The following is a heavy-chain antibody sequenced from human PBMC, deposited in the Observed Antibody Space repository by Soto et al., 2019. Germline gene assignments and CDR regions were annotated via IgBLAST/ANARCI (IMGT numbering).Heavy chain of an antibody. J-gene: IGHJ6*02. V-gene: IGHV6-1*01. CDR3: VRQHSTSSDYYGLDV. CDR2: TYYRSKWKN. D-gene: IGHD6-6*01. CDR1: GDSISSNTAA. Sequence: SXTLSLTCVISGDSISSNTAAWNWIRQSPSRGLEWLGRTYYRSKWKNDYALSVKSRIIINPDTSKNQFSLQLNSVTPEDTAVYYCVRQHSTSSDYYGLDVWGQGTTVTVSS.